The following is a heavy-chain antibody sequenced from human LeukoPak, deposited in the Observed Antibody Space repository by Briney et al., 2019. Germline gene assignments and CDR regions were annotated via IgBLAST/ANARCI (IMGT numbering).Heavy chain of an antibody. Sequence: SETLSLTCTVSGGSISSSSYYWGWIRQPPGKGLEWIGSIYYSGSTYYNPSLKSRVTISVDTSKNQFFLKLSSVTAADTAVYYCATRYSSSWYRDYWGQGTLVTVSS. CDR1: GGSISSSSYY. CDR2: IYYSGST. V-gene: IGHV4-39*07. J-gene: IGHJ4*02. CDR3: ATRYSSSWYRDY. D-gene: IGHD6-13*01.